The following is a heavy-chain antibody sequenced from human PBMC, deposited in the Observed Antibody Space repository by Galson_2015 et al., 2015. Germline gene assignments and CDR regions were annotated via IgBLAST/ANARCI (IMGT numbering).Heavy chain of an antibody. D-gene: IGHD1-26*01. CDR2: SYFSGTT. V-gene: IGHV4-39*01. CDR3: ARSVAGGGFDY. Sequence: SEPLSLTCTVSVGSMSSSSHYWGWVRQPPGKGLEWIGSSYFSGTTQKNPSLQSRVTISIDTSKSRFSSELTSVTAADTAVYYCARSVAGGGFDYWGQGALVTVSS. CDR1: VGSMSSSSHY. J-gene: IGHJ4*02.